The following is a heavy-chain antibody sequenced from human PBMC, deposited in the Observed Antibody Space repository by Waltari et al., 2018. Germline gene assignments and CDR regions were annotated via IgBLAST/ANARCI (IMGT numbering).Heavy chain of an antibody. J-gene: IGHJ6*02. CDR1: GFTFSSYA. Sequence: QVQLVESGGGVVQPGRSLRLSCAASGFTFSSYAMHWVRQAPGKGLEWVAVISDDGSNKYYADSVKGRFTISRDNSKNTLYLQMNSLRAEDTAVYYCARVGGSYSYYYYGMDVWGQGTTVTVSS. CDR3: ARVGGSYSYYYYGMDV. D-gene: IGHD1-26*01. V-gene: IGHV3-30-3*01. CDR2: ISDDGSNK.